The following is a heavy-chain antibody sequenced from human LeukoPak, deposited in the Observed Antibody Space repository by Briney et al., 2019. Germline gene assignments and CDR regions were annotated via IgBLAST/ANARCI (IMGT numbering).Heavy chain of an antibody. CDR2: IYTSGST. J-gene: IGHJ2*01. V-gene: IGHV4-4*07. D-gene: IGHD3-22*01. CDR3: ARDRDYYDSSGYYWYFDL. CDR1: GGSISSYY. Sequence: SSETLSLTCTVSGGSISSYYWSWIRQPAGKGLEWIGRIYTSGSTNYNPSLKSRVTMSVDTSKNQFPLKLSSVTAADTAVYYCARDRDYYDSSGYYWYFDLWGRGTLVTVSS.